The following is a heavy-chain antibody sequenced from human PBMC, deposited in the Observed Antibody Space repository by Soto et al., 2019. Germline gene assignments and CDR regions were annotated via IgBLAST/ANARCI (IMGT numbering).Heavy chain of an antibody. Sequence: QVQLQQWGAGLLKPSETLSLTCAVYGGSFSGYYWSWIRQPPGKGLEWIGEINHSGSTNYNPSLQSRVTISVDTSKNQFSLKLSSVTAADTAVYYCARGGVGYCSSTSCYERYYYYYMDVWGKGTTVTVSS. J-gene: IGHJ6*03. CDR1: GGSFSGYY. D-gene: IGHD2-2*01. CDR2: INHSGST. V-gene: IGHV4-34*01. CDR3: ARGGVGYCSSTSCYERYYYYYMDV.